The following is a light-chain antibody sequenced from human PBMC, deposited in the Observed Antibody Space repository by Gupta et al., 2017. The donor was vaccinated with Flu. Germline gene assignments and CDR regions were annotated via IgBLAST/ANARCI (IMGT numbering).Light chain of an antibody. CDR2: GAS. V-gene: IGKV1-39*01. CDR3: QQHDGPPS. J-gene: IGKJ5*01. Sequence: DIQMSQSPSSLSVSVGDRVTFTCRASQTIGTYLNWYQQKVGKAPQLLISGASSLQGGVPPMCSGRGSGTECILIISGLKLEEAATYYCQQHDGPPSFGQGTRVEMK. CDR1: QTIGTY.